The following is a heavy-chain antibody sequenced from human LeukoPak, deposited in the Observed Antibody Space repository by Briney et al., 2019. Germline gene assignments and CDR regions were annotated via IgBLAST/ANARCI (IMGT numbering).Heavy chain of an antibody. CDR2: ITGSGATL. Sequence: GGSLRLSCAASGFIFSSSVMSWVRQAPGKGLEWVSTITGSGATLYYADSVRGRFTISRDNAKNTLYLQMNSLRAGDTAVYYCARGGSPPEALGDAFDIWGQGTMVTVSS. J-gene: IGHJ3*02. V-gene: IGHV3-23*01. D-gene: IGHD1-26*01. CDR3: ARGGSPPEALGDAFDI. CDR1: GFIFSSSV.